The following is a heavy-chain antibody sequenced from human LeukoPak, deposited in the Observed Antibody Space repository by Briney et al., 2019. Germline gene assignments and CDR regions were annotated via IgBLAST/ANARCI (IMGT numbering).Heavy chain of an antibody. Sequence: PSETLSLTCAVYGGSFSGYYWSWIRQPPGKGLEWIGEINHSGSTNYNPSLKSRVTISVDRSKNQFSLKLSSVTAADTAVYYCALGIAAAGTFDYWGQGTLVTVSS. D-gene: IGHD6-13*01. J-gene: IGHJ4*02. CDR1: GGSFSGYY. CDR3: ALGIAAAGTFDY. V-gene: IGHV4-34*01. CDR2: INHSGST.